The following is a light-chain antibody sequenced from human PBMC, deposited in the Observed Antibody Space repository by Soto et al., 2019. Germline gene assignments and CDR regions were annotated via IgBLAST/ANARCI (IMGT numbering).Light chain of an antibody. CDR2: GAS. CDR3: QQDGSSPPRT. Sequence: EIVLTQSPGTLSLSPGERATLSCRASQSISSSYLAWYQQRPGQAPRLLIYGASSRATGIPDRFSGSGYVTDFTLTIRRLDREDFAVYYCQQDGSSPPRTFGQGTKLEIK. J-gene: IGKJ2*01. V-gene: IGKV3-20*01. CDR1: QSISSSY.